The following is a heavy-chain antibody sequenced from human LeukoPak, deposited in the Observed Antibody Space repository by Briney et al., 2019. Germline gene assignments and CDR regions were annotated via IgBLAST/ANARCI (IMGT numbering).Heavy chain of an antibody. D-gene: IGHD3-10*01. Sequence: SETLSLICTVSGGSISSYYWSWIRQPAGKGLEWIGRIYTSGSINYNPSLKSRVTMSVDTSKNQFSLELSSVTAADTAVYYCARDRGNYDAFDIWGQGTMVTVSS. J-gene: IGHJ3*02. CDR2: IYTSGSI. CDR3: ARDRGNYDAFDI. CDR1: GGSISSYY. V-gene: IGHV4-4*07.